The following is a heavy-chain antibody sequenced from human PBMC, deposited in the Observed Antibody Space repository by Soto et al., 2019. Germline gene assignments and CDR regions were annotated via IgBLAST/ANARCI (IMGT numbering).Heavy chain of an antibody. V-gene: IGHV1-3*01. J-gene: IGHJ4*02. CDR3: ARGDPFRAAAGY. Sequence: ASVKVSCKASGDTFTSYAMHWVRQAPGQRLEWMGWINAGNGNTRYSQKFQGRVTITRDTSASTAYMELNSLRAEDTAVYYCARGDPFRAAAGYWGQGTLVTVSS. D-gene: IGHD6-13*01. CDR1: GDTFTSYA. CDR2: INAGNGNT.